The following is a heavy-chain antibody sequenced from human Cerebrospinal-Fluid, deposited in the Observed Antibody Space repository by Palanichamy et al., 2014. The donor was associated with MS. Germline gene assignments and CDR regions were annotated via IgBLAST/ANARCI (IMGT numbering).Heavy chain of an antibody. Sequence: EVLLVESGGGLVQPGGSLRLSCTASGFTFSSYWMTWVRQAPGKGLEWVANIKEDGTEKHYVGSVKGRFTISRDNANGSLHLQMNSLRVEDTAVYYCVREGSLASYFDYWGQGTLVTVSS. D-gene: IGHD3-10*01. V-gene: IGHV3-7*01. J-gene: IGHJ4*02. CDR1: GFTFSSYW. CDR3: VREGSLASYFDY. CDR2: IKEDGTEK.